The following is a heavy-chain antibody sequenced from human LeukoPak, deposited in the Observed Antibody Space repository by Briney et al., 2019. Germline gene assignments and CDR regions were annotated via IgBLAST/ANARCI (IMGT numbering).Heavy chain of an antibody. D-gene: IGHD4-17*01. Sequence: SETLSLTCTVSGGSISSYYWSWIRQPPGKGLEWIGYIYYSGSTNYNPSLKSRVTISVDTSKNQFSLKLSSVTAADTAVYYCAGKDIGHGDGFDYWGQGTVVTVSS. J-gene: IGHJ4*02. V-gene: IGHV4-59*01. CDR2: IYYSGST. CDR3: AGKDIGHGDGFDY. CDR1: GGSISSYY.